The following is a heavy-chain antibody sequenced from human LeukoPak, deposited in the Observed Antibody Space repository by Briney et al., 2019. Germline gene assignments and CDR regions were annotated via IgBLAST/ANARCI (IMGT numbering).Heavy chain of an antibody. CDR2: INHSGST. D-gene: IGHD6-19*01. CDR3: ARDQYSSGLFDY. Sequence: PSETLSLTCAVYGGSFSGYYWSWIRQPPGKGLEWIGEINHSGSTNYNPPLKSRVTISVDTSKNQFSLKLSSVTAADTAVYYCARDQYSSGLFDYWGQGTLVTVSS. V-gene: IGHV4-34*01. CDR1: GGSFSGYY. J-gene: IGHJ4*02.